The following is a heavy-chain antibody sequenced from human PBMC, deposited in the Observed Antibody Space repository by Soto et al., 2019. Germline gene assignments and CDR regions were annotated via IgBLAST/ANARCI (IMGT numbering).Heavy chain of an antibody. CDR3: ASTFGGTRAYFDY. V-gene: IGHV3-30*03. J-gene: IGHJ4*02. CDR2: ISYDGSDK. D-gene: IGHD3-16*01. Sequence: PGGSLRLSCAASGFTFSSYWMSWVRQAPGKGLEWVAVISYDGSDKYYADSVQGRFAISRDNSKSTLYLQLNSLRTEDTAVYYCASTFGGTRAYFDYWSQGTLVTVSS. CDR1: GFTFSSYW.